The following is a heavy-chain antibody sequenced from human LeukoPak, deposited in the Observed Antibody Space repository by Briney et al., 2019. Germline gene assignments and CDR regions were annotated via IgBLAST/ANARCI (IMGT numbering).Heavy chain of an antibody. CDR1: GFTFSSYD. Sequence: PGGSLRLSCAASGFTFSSYDMHWVRQATGKGLEWVSAIGTAGDPYYPGSVKGRFTISRENAKNSLYLQMNSLRAGDTAVYHCARVVGDSSGWYYFDYWGQGTLVTVSS. D-gene: IGHD6-19*01. J-gene: IGHJ4*02. V-gene: IGHV3-13*05. CDR3: ARVVGDSSGWYYFDY. CDR2: IGTAGDP.